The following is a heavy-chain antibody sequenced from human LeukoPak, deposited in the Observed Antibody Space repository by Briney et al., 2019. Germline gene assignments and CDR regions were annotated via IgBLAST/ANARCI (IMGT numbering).Heavy chain of an antibody. CDR1: GGSFSGYY. J-gene: IGHJ4*02. CDR3: ASRRYYYGSGSPTDY. V-gene: IGHV4-34*01. CDR2: INHSGST. Sequence: SETLSLTCAVYGGSFSGYYWSWIRQPPGKGLEWIGEINHSGSTNYNPSLKRRVTISVDTSKNQFSLKLSSVTAADTAVYYCASRRYYYGSGSPTDYWGQGTLVTVSS. D-gene: IGHD3-10*01.